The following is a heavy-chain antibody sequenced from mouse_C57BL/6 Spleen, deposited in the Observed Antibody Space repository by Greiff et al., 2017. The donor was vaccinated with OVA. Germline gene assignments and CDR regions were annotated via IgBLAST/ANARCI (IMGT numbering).Heavy chain of an antibody. V-gene: IGHV2-5*01. CDR1: GFSLTSYG. J-gene: IGHJ4*01. D-gene: IGHD2-4*01. Sequence: QVQLQQSGPGLVQPSQSLSITCTVSGFSLTSYGVHWVRQSPGKGLEWLGVIRRGGSTDYNAAFMSRLSITKDNSKSQVFFKMNRLQADDTAIYYCASYDYDVLYYYAMDYWGQGTSVTVSS. CDR2: IRRGGST. CDR3: ASYDYDVLYYYAMDY.